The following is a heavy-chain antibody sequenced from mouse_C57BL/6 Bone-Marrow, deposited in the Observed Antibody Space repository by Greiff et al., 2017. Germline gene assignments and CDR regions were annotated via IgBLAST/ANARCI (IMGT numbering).Heavy chain of an antibody. J-gene: IGHJ1*03. D-gene: IGHD1-1*01. CDR3: ARPYYYGSSYGYFDV. V-gene: IGHV1-20*01. CDR2: INPYNGDT. Sequence: VQLQQSGPELVKPGDSVKISCKASGYSFTGYFMNWVMQSHGKSLEWIGRINPYNGDTFYNQKFKGKATLTVDKSSSTAHMELRSLTSEDSAVYYGARPYYYGSSYGYFDVWGTGTTVTVSS. CDR1: GYSFTGYF.